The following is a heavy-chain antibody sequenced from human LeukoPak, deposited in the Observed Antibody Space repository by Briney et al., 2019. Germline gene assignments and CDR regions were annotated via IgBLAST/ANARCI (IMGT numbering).Heavy chain of an antibody. CDR1: GFTFDDYA. D-gene: IGHD4/OR15-4a*01. V-gene: IGHV3-43D*03. J-gene: IGHJ4*02. CDR3: ARDTLGEGEDANYAVYYFAY. CDR2: ISWDGGST. Sequence: GGSLRLSCAASGFTFDDYAMHWVRQAPGKGLEWVSLISWDGGSTYYADSVKGRFTISRDNTKNSLYLQMNSLRADDTAVYYCARDTLGEGEDANYAVYYFAYWGQGTVVTVSS.